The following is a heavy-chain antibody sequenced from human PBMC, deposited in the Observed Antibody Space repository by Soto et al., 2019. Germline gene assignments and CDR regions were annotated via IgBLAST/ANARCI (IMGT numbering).Heavy chain of an antibody. Sequence: EGSLRLSCAASGFSFSSYAMSWVRQARGKGLEWVSTISGSDGKTFYADSVKGRLSISRDTSKNTLYLQMNSLRADDTAVYYCARWSYLDYWGQGTRVTVAS. D-gene: IGHD3-3*01. CDR1: GFSFSSYA. CDR3: ARWSYLDY. V-gene: IGHV3-23*01. CDR2: ISGSDGKT. J-gene: IGHJ4*02.